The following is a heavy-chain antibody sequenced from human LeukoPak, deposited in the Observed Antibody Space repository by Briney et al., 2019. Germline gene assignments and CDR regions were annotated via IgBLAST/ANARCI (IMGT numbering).Heavy chain of an antibody. Sequence: GGSLRLSCAASGFTFSTYWMHWVRQAPGKGLVWVARIRPEGTTTAYADSVKGRFTISRDNAKNTLFLQMNSLSAGDTAVYYCARDLDWILFDYWGQGTLVTVSS. CDR3: ARDLDWILFDY. V-gene: IGHV3-74*03. D-gene: IGHD3-9*01. CDR2: IRPEGTTT. CDR1: GFTFSTYW. J-gene: IGHJ4*02.